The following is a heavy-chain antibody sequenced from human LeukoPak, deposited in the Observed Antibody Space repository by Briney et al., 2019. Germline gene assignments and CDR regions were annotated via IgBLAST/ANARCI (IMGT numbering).Heavy chain of an antibody. J-gene: IGHJ4*02. CDR3: AKAQTGSYKSPVDC. Sequence: GGSLRLSCAASGFTFSSYAMNWARQAPGKGLEWVSAISGSGASTYYADSVKGRFTISRDNSKNTLYLQMNSLRAEDTAVFYCAKAQTGSYKSPVDCWGQGTLVTVSS. V-gene: IGHV3-23*01. D-gene: IGHD1-26*01. CDR1: GFTFSSYA. CDR2: ISGSGAST.